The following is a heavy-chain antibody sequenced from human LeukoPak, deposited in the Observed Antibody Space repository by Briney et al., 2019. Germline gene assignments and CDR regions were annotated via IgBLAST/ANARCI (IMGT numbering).Heavy chain of an antibody. Sequence: PSETLSLTCAVYGGSFSGYYWSWIRQPPGKGLEWIGEINHSGSTNYNPSLKSRVTISVDTSKNQFSLKLTSVTAADTAVYYCARLRDPTYYDIPGYLDYWGQGALVTVSS. D-gene: IGHD3-9*01. V-gene: IGHV4-34*01. CDR3: ARLRDPTYYDIPGYLDY. CDR1: GGSFSGYY. CDR2: INHSGST. J-gene: IGHJ4*02.